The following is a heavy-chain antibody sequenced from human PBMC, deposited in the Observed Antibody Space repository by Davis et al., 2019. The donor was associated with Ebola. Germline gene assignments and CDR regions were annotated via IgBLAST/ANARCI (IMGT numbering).Heavy chain of an antibody. V-gene: IGHV3-74*01. CDR3: AKDQHSGWYSSDYYYGMDV. Sequence: GESLKISCAAPGFTFSSHWMHWVRQAPGKGLVWVSRINSDGSSTSYADSVKGRFTISRDNSKNTLYLQMNSLRAEDTAVYYCAKDQHSGWYSSDYYYGMDVWGQGTTVTVSS. D-gene: IGHD6-19*01. J-gene: IGHJ6*02. CDR1: GFTFSSHW. CDR2: INSDGSST.